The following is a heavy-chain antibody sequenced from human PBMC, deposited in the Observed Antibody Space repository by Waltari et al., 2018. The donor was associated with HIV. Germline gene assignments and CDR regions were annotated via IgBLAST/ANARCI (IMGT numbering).Heavy chain of an antibody. J-gene: IGHJ3*01. CDR1: GDSISSSLYY. V-gene: IGHV4-39*01. CDR3: ARHAISVYWDHDAFDV. D-gene: IGHD1-26*01. CDR2: IYYSGST. Sequence: QLQLQESGPGLVKASETLSLTCTVSGDSISSSLYYWGWLRQPPGEGLEWLGSIYYSGSTYYNPSLKSRLTISVDTSKNHFSLKLNSVTAADTAFYYCARHAISVYWDHDAFDVWGHGTLVTVSS.